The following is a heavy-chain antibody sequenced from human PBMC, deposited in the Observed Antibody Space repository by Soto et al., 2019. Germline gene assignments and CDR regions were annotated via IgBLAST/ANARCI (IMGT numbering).Heavy chain of an antibody. V-gene: IGHV4-30-4*01. J-gene: IGHJ4*02. CDR1: GGSISSGDYY. Sequence: SETLSLTCTVSGGSISSGDYYWSWIRQPPGKGLEWIGYIYYSGSTYYNPSLKSRVTISVDTSKNQFSLKLSSVVAADTAVYYCARGGGIVVGTFDYWGQGTLVTVSS. D-gene: IGHD2-21*02. CDR2: IYYSGST. CDR3: ARGGGIVVGTFDY.